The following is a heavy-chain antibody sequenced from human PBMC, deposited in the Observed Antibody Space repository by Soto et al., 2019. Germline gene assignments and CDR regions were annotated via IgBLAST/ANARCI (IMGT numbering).Heavy chain of an antibody. CDR2: ISGSGGST. Sequence: EVQLLESGGGLVQPGGSLRLSCAASGFTFSSYAMSWVRQAPGKGLEWVSAISGSGGSTYYADSVKGRFTISRDNSKNTLSLQMDSLRAEDTAIYYCAKEHVAGAAVYYFDSWGQGTLVTVSS. CDR1: GFTFSSYA. D-gene: IGHD6-13*01. V-gene: IGHV3-23*01. CDR3: AKEHVAGAAVYYFDS. J-gene: IGHJ4*02.